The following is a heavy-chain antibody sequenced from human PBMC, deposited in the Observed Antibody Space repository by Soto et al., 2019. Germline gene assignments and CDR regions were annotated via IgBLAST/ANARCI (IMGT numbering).Heavy chain of an antibody. V-gene: IGHV3-7*03. J-gene: IGHJ4*02. CDR1: GFTFSSYW. CDR3: AKHLHYYDSSGLSLFDHY. CDR2: IKQDGSEK. Sequence: GGSLRLSCAASGFTFSSYWMSWVRQAPGKGLEWVANIKQDGSEKYYVDSVKGRFTISRDNAKNSLYLQMNSLRAEDTAVYYCAKHLHYYDSSGLSLFDHYWGQGTLVTVSS. D-gene: IGHD3-22*01.